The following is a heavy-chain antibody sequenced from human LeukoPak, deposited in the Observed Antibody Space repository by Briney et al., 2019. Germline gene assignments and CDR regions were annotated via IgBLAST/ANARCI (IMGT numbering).Heavy chain of an antibody. CDR3: ARAFPVDYVWGSYRSHFDY. J-gene: IGHJ4*02. CDR1: GGSISSYY. Sequence: SETLSLTCTVSGGSISSYYWSWIRQPPGKGLEWIGYIYYSGSTNYNPSLKSRVTISVDTSKNQFSLKLSSVTAADTAVYYCARAFPVDYVWGSYRSHFDYWGQGTLVTVSS. D-gene: IGHD3-16*02. V-gene: IGHV4-59*01. CDR2: IYYSGST.